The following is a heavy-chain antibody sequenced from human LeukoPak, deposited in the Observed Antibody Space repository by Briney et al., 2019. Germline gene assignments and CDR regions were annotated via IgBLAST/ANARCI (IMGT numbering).Heavy chain of an antibody. Sequence: GGSLRLSCVASGFTFSSSWMSWVRRAPGKGLEWVANIKQDGTEEYYVDSVRGRFSISKDNAKNSLYLQMNSLRAEDTAVYYCARGADHGGSYYPDWGQGTRVTVSS. J-gene: IGHJ4*02. CDR1: GFTFSSSW. D-gene: IGHD3-10*01. CDR2: IKQDGTEE. V-gene: IGHV3-7*01. CDR3: ARGADHGGSYYPD.